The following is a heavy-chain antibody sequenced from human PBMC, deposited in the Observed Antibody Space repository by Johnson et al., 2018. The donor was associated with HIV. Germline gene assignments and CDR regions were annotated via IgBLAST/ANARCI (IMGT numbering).Heavy chain of an antibody. CDR2: SGSGGST. V-gene: IGHV3-23*04. CDR1: GFTVSSNY. J-gene: IGHJ3*02. D-gene: IGHD4-17*01. Sequence: VQLVESGGGLIQPGGSLRLSCAASGFTVSSNYMNWVRQAPGKGLEWVSGVSGSGGSTYYADSVKGRFTISRDNSKNTLFLQMNSLRAEDTALYYCAKDLTYGDYEGDAFDIWGQGTMLTVSS. CDR3: AKDLTYGDYEGDAFDI.